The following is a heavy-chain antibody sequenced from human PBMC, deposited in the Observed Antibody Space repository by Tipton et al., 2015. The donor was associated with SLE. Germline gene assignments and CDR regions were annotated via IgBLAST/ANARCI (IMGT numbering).Heavy chain of an antibody. CDR1: GGSISSYY. CDR2: IYYSGST. V-gene: IGHV4-59*01. D-gene: IGHD3-10*01. Sequence: TLSLTCTVSGGSISSYYWSWIRQPPGKGLEWIGYIYYSGSTNYSPSLKSRVTISVDTSKNQFSLKLSSVTAADTAVYYCARGSYGTDAFDIWGQGTMVTVSS. CDR3: ARGSYGTDAFDI. J-gene: IGHJ3*02.